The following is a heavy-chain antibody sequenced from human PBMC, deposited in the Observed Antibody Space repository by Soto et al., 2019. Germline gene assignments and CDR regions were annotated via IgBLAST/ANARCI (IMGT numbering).Heavy chain of an antibody. CDR2: VYKTGST. Sequence: SETLSLTSNVSGGSISSYYWTWIRQPPGKGLECIGYVYKTGSTKYNPSRMGRGTISLDKSTNQCFVELSCVASADTAVYYCEGMSFTVFGEVIDSLSFCGMGVWGQGNTGTVSS. J-gene: IGHJ6*01. CDR1: GGSISSYY. V-gene: IGHV4-59*03. CDR3: EGMSFTVFGEVIDSLSFCGMGV. D-gene: IGHD3-3*01.